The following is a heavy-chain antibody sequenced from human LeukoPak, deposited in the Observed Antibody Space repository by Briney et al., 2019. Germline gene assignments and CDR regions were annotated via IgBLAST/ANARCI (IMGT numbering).Heavy chain of an antibody. CDR1: GFTVSSNY. CDR3: ARVFPVLIDY. CDR2: IYSGGST. D-gene: IGHD3-10*01. V-gene: IGHV3-53*01. J-gene: IGHJ4*02. Sequence: GGSLRLSCAASGFTVSSNYMSWVRQAPGKGLEWVSVIYSGGSTYYADSVEGRFTISRDNSKNTLYLQMNSLRAEDTAVYYCARVFPVLIDYWGQGTLVTVSS.